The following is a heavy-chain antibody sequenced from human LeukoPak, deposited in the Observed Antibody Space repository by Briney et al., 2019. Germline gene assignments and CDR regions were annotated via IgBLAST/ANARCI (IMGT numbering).Heavy chain of an antibody. Sequence: PGGSLRLSCAASGFTFSDYYMSWIRQAPGKGLEWVSYISSSSSYTNYADSVKGRFTIPRDNAKNSLYLQMNSLRAEDTAVYYCARDRRSVYYDILTAKDAFDIWGQGTMVTVSS. J-gene: IGHJ3*02. CDR3: ARDRRSVYYDILTAKDAFDI. CDR1: GFTFSDYY. CDR2: ISSSSSYT. V-gene: IGHV3-11*06. D-gene: IGHD3-9*01.